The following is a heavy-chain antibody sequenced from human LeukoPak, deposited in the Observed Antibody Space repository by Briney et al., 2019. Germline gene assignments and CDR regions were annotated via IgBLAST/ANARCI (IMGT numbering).Heavy chain of an antibody. CDR3: ASLYGSGSQIYYYYGMDV. CDR2: INPNSGGT. CDR1: GYTFTGYY. J-gene: IGHJ6*02. Sequence: ASVKVSCKASGYTFTGYYMHWVRQAPGQGLEWMGWINPNSGGTNYAQKFQGRVTMTRDTSISTAYMELGRLRSDDTAVYYCASLYGSGSQIYYYYGMDVWGQGTTVTVSS. V-gene: IGHV1-2*02. D-gene: IGHD3-10*01.